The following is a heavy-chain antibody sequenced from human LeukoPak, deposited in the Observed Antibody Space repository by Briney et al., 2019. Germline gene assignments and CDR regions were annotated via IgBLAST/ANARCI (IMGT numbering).Heavy chain of an antibody. D-gene: IGHD2-2*02. CDR1: GYTFTSYG. CDR3: ARGGEYCSSTSCYMYWFDP. V-gene: IGHV1-18*01. Sequence: GASVKVSCKASGYTFTSYGISWVRQAPGQGLEWMGWISAYNGNTNYAQKLQGRVTMTTDTSTSTAYKELRSLRSDDTAVYYCARGGEYCSSTSCYMYWFDPWGQGTLVTVSS. CDR2: ISAYNGNT. J-gene: IGHJ5*02.